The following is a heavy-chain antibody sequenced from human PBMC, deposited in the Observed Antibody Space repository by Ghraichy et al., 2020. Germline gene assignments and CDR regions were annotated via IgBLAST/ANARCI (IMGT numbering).Heavy chain of an antibody. CDR1: GFTFSSYA. CDR2: ISGSGDST. D-gene: IGHD4-17*01. V-gene: IGHV3-23*01. Sequence: GSLSLSCAASGFTFSSYAMSWVRQAPGKGLEWVSGISGSGDSTYYADSVKGRFTIFRDNSKNTLYLQMNSLRAEDTAVYYCAKTTTVTTFYYYYGMDVWGQGTTVTVSS. CDR3: AKTTTVTTFYYYYGMDV. J-gene: IGHJ6*02.